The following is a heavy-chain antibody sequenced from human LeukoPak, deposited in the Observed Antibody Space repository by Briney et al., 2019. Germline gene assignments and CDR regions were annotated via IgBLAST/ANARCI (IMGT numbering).Heavy chain of an antibody. V-gene: IGHV3-11*01. CDR3: AKRDYSQSSDYFPLFDN. D-gene: IGHD3-22*01. CDR2: ISSSGSTI. Sequence: KPGGSLRLSCAASGFTFSDYYMSWIRQAPGKGLEWVSYISSSGSTIYYADSVKGRFTISRDNAKNSLYLQMNSLRVEDTAVYYCAKRDYSQSSDYFPLFDNWGQGTLVTVSS. J-gene: IGHJ4*02. CDR1: GFTFSDYY.